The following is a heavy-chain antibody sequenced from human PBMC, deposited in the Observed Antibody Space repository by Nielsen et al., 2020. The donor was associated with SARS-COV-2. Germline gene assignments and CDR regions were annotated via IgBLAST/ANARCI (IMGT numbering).Heavy chain of an antibody. CDR3: TSPFYYDSSGYYY. Sequence: GEPLKISCAASGFTFSNAWMSWVRQAPGKGLEWVGRIKSKTDGGTTDYAAPVKGRFTISRDDSKNTLYLQMNSLKTEDTAVYYCTSPFYYDSSGYYYWGQGTLVTVSS. V-gene: IGHV3-15*01. J-gene: IGHJ4*02. CDR2: IKSKTDGGTT. D-gene: IGHD3-22*01. CDR1: GFTFSNAW.